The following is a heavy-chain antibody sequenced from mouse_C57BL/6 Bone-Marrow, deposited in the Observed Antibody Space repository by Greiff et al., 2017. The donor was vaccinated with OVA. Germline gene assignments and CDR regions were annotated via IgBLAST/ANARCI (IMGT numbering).Heavy chain of an antibody. D-gene: IGHD2-2*01. V-gene: IGHV5-9-1*02. CDR2: ISSGGDYI. Sequence: EVQVVESGEGLVKPGGSLKLSCAASGFTFSSYAMSWVRQTPEKRLEWVAYISSGGDYIYYADTVKGRFTISRDNARNTLYLQMSSLKSEDTAMYYCTRGMVTTTDYYAMDYWGQGTSVTVSS. J-gene: IGHJ4*01. CDR1: GFTFSSYA. CDR3: TRGMVTTTDYYAMDY.